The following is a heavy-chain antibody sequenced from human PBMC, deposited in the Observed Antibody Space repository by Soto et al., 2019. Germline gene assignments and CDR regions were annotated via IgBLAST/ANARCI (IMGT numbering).Heavy chain of an antibody. CDR3: ARGVQGSGSYSNWFDP. Sequence: SETLSLTCAVYGGSFSGYYWSWIRQPPGKGLEWIGEINHSGSTNYNPSLKSRVTISVDTSKNQFSLKLSSVTAADTAVYYCARGVQGSGSYSNWFDPWGQGTLVTVSS. CDR2: INHSGST. V-gene: IGHV4-34*01. CDR1: GGSFSGYY. D-gene: IGHD3-10*01. J-gene: IGHJ5*02.